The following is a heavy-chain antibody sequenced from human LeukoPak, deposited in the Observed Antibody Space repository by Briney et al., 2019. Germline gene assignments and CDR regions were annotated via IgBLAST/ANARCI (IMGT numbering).Heavy chain of an antibody. CDR3: ARQGSSWYGAFDI. J-gene: IGHJ3*02. V-gene: IGHV4-59*08. D-gene: IGHD6-13*01. Sequence: SETLSLTCTVSGGSISSHYWSWIRQPPGKGLEWIGYIYYSGSTNYNPSLKSRVTISVDTSKNQFSLKLSSVTAADTAVYYCARQGSSWYGAFDIWGQGTMVTVSS. CDR2: IYYSGST. CDR1: GGSISSHY.